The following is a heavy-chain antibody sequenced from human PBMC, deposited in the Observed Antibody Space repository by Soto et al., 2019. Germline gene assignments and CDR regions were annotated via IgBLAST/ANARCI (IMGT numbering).Heavy chain of an antibody. CDR2: IYYSGST. CDR3: AREVAAAGRVDY. V-gene: IGHV4-31*03. D-gene: IGHD6-13*01. J-gene: IGHJ4*02. Sequence: KTSETLSLTCTVSGGAISSGGYYWSWIRQHPGKGLEWIGYIYYSGSTYYNPSLKSRVTISVDTSKNQFSLRLSSVTAADTSVYYCAREVAAAGRVDYWGQGTLVTVSS. CDR1: GGAISSGGYY.